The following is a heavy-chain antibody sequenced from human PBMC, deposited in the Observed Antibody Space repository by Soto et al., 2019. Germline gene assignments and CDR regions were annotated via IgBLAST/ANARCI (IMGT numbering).Heavy chain of an antibody. V-gene: IGHV3-9*01. Sequence: EVQLVESGGGLVQPGRSLRLSCAASGFTFDDYAMHWVRQAPGKGLEWVSGISWNSGSIGYADSVKGRFTISRDNAKNSLYLQMNSLRAEDTALYYCAKDSHPATNNAFDIWGQGTMVTVSS. CDR1: GFTFDDYA. CDR2: ISWNSGSI. J-gene: IGHJ3*02. CDR3: AKDSHPATNNAFDI.